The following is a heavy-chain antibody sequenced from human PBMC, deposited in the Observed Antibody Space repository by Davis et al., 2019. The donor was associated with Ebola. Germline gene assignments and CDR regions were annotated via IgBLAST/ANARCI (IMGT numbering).Heavy chain of an antibody. CDR3: ARELNYFDY. CDR1: GGSVSSGSYY. J-gene: IGHJ4*02. CDR2: IYYSGST. Sequence: PSETLSLTCTVSGGSVSSGSYYWSWIRQPPGKGLEWIGYIYYSGSTNYNPSLKSRVTISVDTSKNQFSLKLSSVTAADTAVYYCARELNYFDYWGQGTLVTVSS. V-gene: IGHV4-61*01.